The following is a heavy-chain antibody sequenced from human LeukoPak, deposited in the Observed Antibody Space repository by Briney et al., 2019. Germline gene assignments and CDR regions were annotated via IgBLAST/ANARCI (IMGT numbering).Heavy chain of an antibody. CDR2: IYHSGST. D-gene: IGHD2-2*01. V-gene: IGHV4-30-2*01. Sequence: SQTLSLTCTVSGGSISSGGYYWGWVRQPPGKGLEWLGYIYHSGSTYYNPSLKSRVTIPVDRSKNQFSLKLSSVTAADTAVYYCARGGPEVVPAAIADYWGQGTLVTVSS. J-gene: IGHJ4*02. CDR3: ARGGPEVVPAAIADY. CDR1: GGSISSGGYY.